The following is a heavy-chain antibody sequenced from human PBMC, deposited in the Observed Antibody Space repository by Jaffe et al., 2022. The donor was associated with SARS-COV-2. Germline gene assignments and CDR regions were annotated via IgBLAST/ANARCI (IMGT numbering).Heavy chain of an antibody. J-gene: IGHJ4*02. Sequence: QVQLVESGGGVVQPGRSLRLSCAASGFTFSSYAMHWVRQAPGKGLEWVAVISYDGSNKYYADSVKGRFTISRDNSKNTLYLQMNSLRAEDTAVYYCARGQLARYFDYWGQGTLVTVSS. V-gene: IGHV3-30-3*01. D-gene: IGHD6-6*01. CDR1: GFTFSSYA. CDR3: ARGQLARYFDY. CDR2: ISYDGSNK.